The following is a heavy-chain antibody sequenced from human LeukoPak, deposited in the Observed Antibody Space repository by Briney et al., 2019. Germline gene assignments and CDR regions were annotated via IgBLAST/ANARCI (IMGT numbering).Heavy chain of an antibody. CDR2: ISGSGGST. D-gene: IGHD5-12*01. V-gene: IGHV3-23*01. J-gene: IGHJ4*02. Sequence: PGGSLRLSCAASGFTFSSYAMNWVRQAPGKGLEGVSGISGSGGSTYYADSVKGRFTISRDNSKKTLYLQMNSLRAEDTAVYYCVKADSGYDLLFDYWGQGTLVTVSS. CDR3: VKADSGYDLLFDY. CDR1: GFTFSSYA.